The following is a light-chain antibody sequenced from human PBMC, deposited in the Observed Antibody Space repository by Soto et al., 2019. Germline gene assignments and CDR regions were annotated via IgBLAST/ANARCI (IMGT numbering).Light chain of an antibody. CDR2: DAS. Sequence: EIVLTQSPATLSLSPGERATLSCRSSQSVSGYLAWYQQKPGQAPRLLIYDASNRATAIPARFSGSGSGTDVTLTISGLEPEDFAVYYCQQRSNSELTVGGGTKVVIK. J-gene: IGKJ4*01. CDR3: QQRSNSELT. V-gene: IGKV3-11*01. CDR1: QSVSGY.